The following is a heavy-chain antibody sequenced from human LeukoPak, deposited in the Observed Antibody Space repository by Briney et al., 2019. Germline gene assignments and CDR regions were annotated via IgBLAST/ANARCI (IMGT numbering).Heavy chain of an antibody. CDR2: IIPIFGTA. Sequence: SVKVSCKASGGTFSSYAISWVRQAPGQGLEWMGGIIPIFGTANYAQKFQGRVTITADKSTSTAYMELRSLRSDDTAVYYCARGGVSIAARPYYYYYMDVWGKGTTVTVSS. CDR3: ARGGVSIAARPYYYYYMDV. D-gene: IGHD6-6*01. J-gene: IGHJ6*03. CDR1: GGTFSSYA. V-gene: IGHV1-69*06.